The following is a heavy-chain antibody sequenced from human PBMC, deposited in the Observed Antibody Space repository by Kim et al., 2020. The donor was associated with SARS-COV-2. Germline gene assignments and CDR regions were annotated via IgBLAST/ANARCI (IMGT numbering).Heavy chain of an antibody. J-gene: IGHJ6*02. CDR3: TTDIINYYDSSGYYYIGEEEYYGMDV. D-gene: IGHD3-22*01. CDR1: GFTFSNAW. CDR2: IKSKTDGGTT. Sequence: GGSLRLSCAASGFTFSNAWMSWVRQAPGKGLEWVGRIKSKTDGGTTDYAAPVKGSFTISRDDSKNTLYLQMNSLKTEDTAVYYCTTDIINYYDSSGYYYIGEEEYYGMDVWGQGTTVTVSS. V-gene: IGHV3-15*01.